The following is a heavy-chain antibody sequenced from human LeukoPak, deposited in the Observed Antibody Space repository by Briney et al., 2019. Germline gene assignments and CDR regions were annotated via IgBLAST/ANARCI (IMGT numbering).Heavy chain of an antibody. V-gene: IGHV3-48*03. CDR2: ISTSSSTI. CDR3: AELGITMIGGV. CDR1: GFTFSSYE. J-gene: IGHJ6*04. D-gene: IGHD3-10*02. Sequence: GGSLRLSCAASGFTFSSYEMNWVRQAPGKGLEWVSYISTSSSTIYYADSVKGRFTISRDNAKNSLYLQMSSLRAEDTAVYYCAELGITMIGGVWGKGTTVTISS.